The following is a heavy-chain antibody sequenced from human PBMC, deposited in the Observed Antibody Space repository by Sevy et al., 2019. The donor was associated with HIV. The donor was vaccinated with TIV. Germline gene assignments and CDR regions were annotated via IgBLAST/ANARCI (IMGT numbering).Heavy chain of an antibody. J-gene: IGHJ4*02. V-gene: IGHV3-48*02. CDR2: ISSGSSTI. D-gene: IGHD3-10*01. Sequence: GGSLRLSCAASGFTFSSYNMNWVRQAPGKGLEWVSYISSGSSTIYYADSGKGRFTISRDNAKNSLYLQMNSLRDEDTAVYYCARDRYYGSGSDIYYFDYWGQGTLVTVSS. CDR3: ARDRYYGSGSDIYYFDY. CDR1: GFTFSSYN.